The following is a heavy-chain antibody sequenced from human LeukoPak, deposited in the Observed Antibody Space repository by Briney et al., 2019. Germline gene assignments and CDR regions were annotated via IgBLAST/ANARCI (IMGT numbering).Heavy chain of an antibody. CDR2: IYYSGST. Sequence: SETLSLTCTVSGGSISSGDYYWSWIRQPPGKGLEWIGYIYYSGSTYYNPSLKSRVTISVDTSKNQFSLKLSSVTAADAAVYYCASVGVMHQRVDYWGQGTLVTVSS. CDR3: ASVGVMHQRVDY. V-gene: IGHV4-30-4*01. D-gene: IGHD3-22*01. CDR1: GGSISSGDYY. J-gene: IGHJ4*02.